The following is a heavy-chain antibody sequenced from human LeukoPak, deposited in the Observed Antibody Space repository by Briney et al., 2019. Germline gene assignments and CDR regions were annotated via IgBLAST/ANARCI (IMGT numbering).Heavy chain of an antibody. J-gene: IGHJ5*02. CDR2: INHSGST. CDR1: GGSFSGYY. V-gene: IGHV4-34*01. D-gene: IGHD6-13*01. Sequence: NTSETLSLTCAVYGGSFSGYYWSWIRQPPGKGLEWIGEINHSGSTNYNPSLKSRVTISVDTSKNQFSLKLSSVTAADTAVYYCARLGIAAAGPWGQGTLVTVSP. CDR3: ARLGIAAAGP.